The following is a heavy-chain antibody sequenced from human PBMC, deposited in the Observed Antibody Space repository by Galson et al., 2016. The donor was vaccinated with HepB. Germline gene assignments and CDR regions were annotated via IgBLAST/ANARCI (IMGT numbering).Heavy chain of an antibody. D-gene: IGHD2-2*01. CDR2: FDPEDRET. V-gene: IGHV1-24*01. Sequence: SVKVSCKVSGYTLTELSIHWVRQAPGKGLGWMGGFDPEDRETIYSQKFQGRVTMTEDTSTDTTYMELSSLRSEDTAVYFCATDPIIGMYSTSWYYFDYWGQGTLVTVSS. CDR1: GYTLTELS. CDR3: ATDPIIGMYSTSWYYFDY. J-gene: IGHJ4*02.